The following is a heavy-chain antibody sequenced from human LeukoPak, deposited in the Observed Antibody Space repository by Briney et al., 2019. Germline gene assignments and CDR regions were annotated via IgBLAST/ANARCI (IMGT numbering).Heavy chain of an antibody. CDR1: GDSFSNHY. J-gene: IGHJ5*02. Sequence: SETLSFTCAVSGDSFSNHYWTWIRQPPGRGLEWIGYISYIGTTNYNPSLKSRVTISIDTSKNQFSLKLSSVTTADTAVYYCARTGSGGATSYSNWFDPWGQGTLVTVSS. V-gene: IGHV4-59*11. D-gene: IGHD2-15*01. CDR3: ARTGSGGATSYSNWFDP. CDR2: ISYIGTT.